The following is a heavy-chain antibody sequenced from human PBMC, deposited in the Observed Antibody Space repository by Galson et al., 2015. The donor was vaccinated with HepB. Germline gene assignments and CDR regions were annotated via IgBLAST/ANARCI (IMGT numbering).Heavy chain of an antibody. CDR1: GFTFGSYN. CDR3: ARDGAAIFGVGSWFDP. CDR2: ISATSSTI. Sequence: SLRLSCAASGFTFGSYNMNWVRQAPGKGLECISYISATSSTIFYADSVEGRFTVSRDNAKNSLYLEMNGLRAEDTAVYYCARDGAAIFGVGSWFDPWGQGTLVTVSS. J-gene: IGHJ5*02. D-gene: IGHD3-3*01. V-gene: IGHV3-48*01.